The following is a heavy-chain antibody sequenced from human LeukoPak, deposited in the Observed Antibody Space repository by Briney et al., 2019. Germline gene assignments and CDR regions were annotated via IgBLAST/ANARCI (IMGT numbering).Heavy chain of an antibody. CDR1: GFTFSSYW. CDR3: ASAPPHDYDFWSGPNAEYFQH. Sequence: GGSLRLSCAASGFTFSSYWMSWVRQAPGKGLEWVANIKQDGSEKYYVDSVKGRFTISRDNAKNSLYLQMNSLRAEDTAVYYCASAPPHDYDFWSGPNAEYFQHWGQGTLVTVSS. V-gene: IGHV3-7*01. J-gene: IGHJ1*01. CDR2: IKQDGSEK. D-gene: IGHD3-3*01.